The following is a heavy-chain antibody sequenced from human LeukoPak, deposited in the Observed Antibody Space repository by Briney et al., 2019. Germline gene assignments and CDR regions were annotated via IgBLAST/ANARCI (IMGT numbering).Heavy chain of an antibody. V-gene: IGHV3-30*01. Sequence: PGRSLRLSCAASGFTFSSYAMHWVRQAPGKGLEWVAVISYDGSNKYYADSVKGRFTISRDNSKNTLYLQMNSLRAEDTAVYYCARDISELEGPFDYWGQGTLVTVSS. D-gene: IGHD1-1*01. CDR3: ARDISELEGPFDY. CDR2: ISYDGSNK. CDR1: GFTFSSYA. J-gene: IGHJ4*02.